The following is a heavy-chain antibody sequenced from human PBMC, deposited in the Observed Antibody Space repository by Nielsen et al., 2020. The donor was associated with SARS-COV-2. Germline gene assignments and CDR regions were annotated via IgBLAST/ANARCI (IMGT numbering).Heavy chain of an antibody. CDR3: ARVFRPPYYYGMDV. CDR1: GFTFSSYW. Sequence: GGSLRLSCAASGFTFSSYWMNWVRQAPGKGLEWVSSISSSSSYIYYAGSVKGRFTISRDNAKNSLYLQMNSLRAEDTAVYYCARVFRPPYYYGMDVWGQGTTVTVSS. V-gene: IGHV3-21*01. J-gene: IGHJ6*02. CDR2: ISSSSSYI.